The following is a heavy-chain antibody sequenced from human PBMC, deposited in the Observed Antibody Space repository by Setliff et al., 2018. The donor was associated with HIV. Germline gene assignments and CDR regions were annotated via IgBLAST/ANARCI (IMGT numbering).Heavy chain of an antibody. D-gene: IGHD3-10*01. CDR1: GDSVSNNNAA. CDR2: THYRSKWYH. Sequence: PSQTLSLTCAISGDSVSNNNAAWNWIRQSPSRGLEWLGRTHYRSKWYHDYAASLKGRMNISSDTSRNQFSLKLTSVTAADTAVYYCARLSLSCYGSGSYYRAPGCYYFDPWGQGTLVTVS. V-gene: IGHV6-1*01. CDR3: ARLSLSCYGSGSYYRAPGCYYFDP. J-gene: IGHJ4*02.